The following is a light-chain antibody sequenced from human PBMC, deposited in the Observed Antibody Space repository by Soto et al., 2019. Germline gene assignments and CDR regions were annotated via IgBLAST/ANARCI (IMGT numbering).Light chain of an antibody. CDR3: QQYTNAHGIT. CDR1: QGVGNKY. Sequence: EIALTQSPGTLSLSPGERATLSCRASQGVGNKYLAWYQQRPGQAPSLLIYAASSRATGVPDRFSGSGSGKDFTLTISILEPEDFAVYYCQQYTNAHGITFGQGTRLEIK. J-gene: IGKJ5*01. CDR2: AAS. V-gene: IGKV3-20*01.